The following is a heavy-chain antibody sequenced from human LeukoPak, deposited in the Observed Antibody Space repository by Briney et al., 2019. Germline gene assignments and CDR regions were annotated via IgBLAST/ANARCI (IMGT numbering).Heavy chain of an antibody. D-gene: IGHD6-13*01. CDR1: GFTFSSYA. J-gene: IGHJ5*02. Sequence: PGGSLRLSCAASGFTFSSYAMHWVRQAPGKGLEWVAVISYDGSNKYYADSVKGRFTVSRDNSKNTLYLQMNSLRAEDTAVYYCAREAGYSSSWYFPDWFDPWGQGTLVTVSS. V-gene: IGHV3-30*04. CDR3: AREAGYSSSWYFPDWFDP. CDR2: ISYDGSNK.